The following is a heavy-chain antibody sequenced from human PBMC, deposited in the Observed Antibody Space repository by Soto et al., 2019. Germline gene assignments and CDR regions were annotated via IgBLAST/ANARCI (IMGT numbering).Heavy chain of an antibody. Sequence: SETLSLTCTVSGDSISSYYWSWIRQPPGKGLEWIGYIYYNPSSGSTNYNPSLKSRVTISVDTSKNQFSLKLTSVTAADTAVYYCARDLGVGASPSWGQGTLVTVSS. J-gene: IGHJ5*02. CDR1: GDSISSYY. CDR3: ARDLGVGASPS. V-gene: IGHV4-59*01. D-gene: IGHD1-26*01. CDR2: IYYNPSSGST.